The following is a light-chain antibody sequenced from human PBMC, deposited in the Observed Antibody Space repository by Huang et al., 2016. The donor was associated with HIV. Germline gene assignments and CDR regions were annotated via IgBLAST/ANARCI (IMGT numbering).Light chain of an antibody. Sequence: VLTQTPGTLSLSPGERATLSCRASQSINNTYLAWYQHKPGQAPRLLIYGASSRATGIPDRFSGSGSGTDFTLTITRLEPEDCGVYYCQQYSDSPFTFGGGTKVEIK. CDR1: QSINNTY. V-gene: IGKV3-20*01. CDR3: QQYSDSPFT. CDR2: GAS. J-gene: IGKJ4*01.